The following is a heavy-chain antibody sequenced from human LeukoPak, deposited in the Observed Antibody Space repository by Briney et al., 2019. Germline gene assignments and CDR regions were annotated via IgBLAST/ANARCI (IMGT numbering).Heavy chain of an antibody. CDR3: AREESIGSYQFLHDY. CDR1: GYTFTSYC. J-gene: IGHJ4*02. D-gene: IGHD1-26*01. CDR2: ISPYNGNT. V-gene: IGHV1-18*01. Sequence: GASVKVSCKASGYTFTSYCISWVRQSPGQGLEWMGWISPYNGNTKYLQKLQGRVTMTTDTSTSTAYMEVRSLRSDDTAVYYCAREESIGSYQFLHDYWGQGTLVTVSS.